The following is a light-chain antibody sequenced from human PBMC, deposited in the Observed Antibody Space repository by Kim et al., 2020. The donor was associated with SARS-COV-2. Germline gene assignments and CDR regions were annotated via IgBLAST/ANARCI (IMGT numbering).Light chain of an antibody. CDR2: GAS. Sequence: SPGEGDKPSCRAGPRSGSSYLAWYKQRAGQGPRRLSYGASRRATGIPDRCRGSGSGADFSLSISALGPEGYAVYYSQHYISPPRTFGHGAQVDSK. CDR1: PRSGSSY. V-gene: IGKV3-20*01. J-gene: IGKJ1*01. CDR3: QHYISPPRT.